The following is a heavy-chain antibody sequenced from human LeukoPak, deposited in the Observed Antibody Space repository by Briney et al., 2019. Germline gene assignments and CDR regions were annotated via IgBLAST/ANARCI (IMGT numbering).Heavy chain of an antibody. CDR1: GFTFGRNW. V-gene: IGHV3-7*01. CDR3: ARDVAYNRFDP. Sequence: TGGCLRLSCADSGFTFGRNWMTWIRQAPGKGLEWVANIKEDGSQTNYVDSVKGRFTISRDNAKNSLYLQMSNLRPDDTAVYYCARDVAYNRFDPWGQGTLVTVSS. CDR2: IKEDGSQT. J-gene: IGHJ5*02. D-gene: IGHD2-21*01.